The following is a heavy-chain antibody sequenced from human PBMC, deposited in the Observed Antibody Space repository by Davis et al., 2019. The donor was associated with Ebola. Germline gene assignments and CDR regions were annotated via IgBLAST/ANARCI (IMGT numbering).Heavy chain of an antibody. D-gene: IGHD3-22*01. V-gene: IGHV4-30-4*02. CDR2: IYYSGST. Sequence: PSETLSLTCTVSGGSISSGDYYWSWIRQPPGKGLEWIGYIYYSGSTYYNPSLKSRVTISVDTSKNQFSLKLSSVTAADTAVYYCARVGPYYRLDYWGQGTLVTVSS. J-gene: IGHJ4*02. CDR1: GGSISSGDYY. CDR3: ARVGPYYRLDY.